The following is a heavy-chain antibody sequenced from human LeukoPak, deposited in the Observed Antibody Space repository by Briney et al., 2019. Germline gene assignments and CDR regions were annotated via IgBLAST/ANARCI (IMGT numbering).Heavy chain of an antibody. J-gene: IGHJ4*02. CDR1: GFTFSNYW. CDR2: MKHDGGDK. CDR3: ARGGNYDILTGYIFDY. V-gene: IGHV3-7*03. D-gene: IGHD3-9*01. Sequence: GGSLRLSCAASGFTFSNYWMSWVRQAPGKGLEWVANMKHDGGDKHYVDSVKGRFTIARDSAKNSLNLQMHSLRAEDTAVYYCARGGNYDILTGYIFDYWGQGTLVTVSS.